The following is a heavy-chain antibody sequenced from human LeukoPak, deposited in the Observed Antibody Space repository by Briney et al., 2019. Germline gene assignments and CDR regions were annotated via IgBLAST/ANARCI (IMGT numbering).Heavy chain of an antibody. J-gene: IGHJ4*02. V-gene: IGHV3-21*01. CDR1: GFTFSSYA. Sequence: GGSLRLSCAASGFTFSSYAMSWVRQAPGKGLEWVSSISSSSSYIYYADSVKGRFTISRDNAKNSLYLQMNSLRAEDTAVYYCASHRGAGTLFDYWGQGTLVTVSS. D-gene: IGHD1-1*01. CDR2: ISSSSSYI. CDR3: ASHRGAGTLFDY.